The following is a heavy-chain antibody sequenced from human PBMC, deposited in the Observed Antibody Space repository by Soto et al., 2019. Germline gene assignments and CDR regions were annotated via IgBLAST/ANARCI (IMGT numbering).Heavy chain of an antibody. Sequence: TLSLTCPVSGGSIGGYDGSWIRQHPGKGLEWIGYIYYSGSTYYNPSLKSRVTISVDTSKNQFSLKLSSVTAADTAVYYCASYQQSYAFDIWGQGTMVTVS. D-gene: IGHD2-2*01. CDR2: IYYSGST. CDR3: ASYQQSYAFDI. V-gene: IGHV4-31*03. CDR1: GGSIGGYD. J-gene: IGHJ3*02.